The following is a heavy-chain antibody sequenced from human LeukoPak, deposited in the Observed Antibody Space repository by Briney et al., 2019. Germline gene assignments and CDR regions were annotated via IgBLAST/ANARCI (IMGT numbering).Heavy chain of an antibody. CDR2: INHSGST. V-gene: IGHV4-34*01. J-gene: IGHJ4*02. CDR1: GGSFSGYY. D-gene: IGHD2-15*01. Sequence: ASETLSLTCAVYGGSFSGYYWSWIGQPPGKGLEWIGEINHSGSTNYNPSLKRGVTMSVDTCKSQFSLRRRAVSAAETAVYFCARHPFATPFDYWGPGTLVTVSS. CDR3: ARHPFATPFDY.